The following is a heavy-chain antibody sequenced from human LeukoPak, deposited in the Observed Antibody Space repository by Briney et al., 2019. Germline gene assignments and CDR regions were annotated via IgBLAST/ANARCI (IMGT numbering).Heavy chain of an antibody. CDR3: ARGSHYYYGMDV. CDR1: GGSVSSGSYY. Sequence: SETLSLTCTVSGGSVSSGSYYWGWIRQPPGKGLEWIGSIYHSGSTYYNPSLKSRVTISVDTSKNQFSLKLSSVTAADTAVYYCARGSHYYYGMDVWGKGTTVTVSS. V-gene: IGHV4-39*07. CDR2: IYHSGST. J-gene: IGHJ6*04.